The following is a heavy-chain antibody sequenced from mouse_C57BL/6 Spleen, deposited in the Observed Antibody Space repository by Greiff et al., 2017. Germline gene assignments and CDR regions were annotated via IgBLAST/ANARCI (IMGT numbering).Heavy chain of an antibody. D-gene: IGHD2-1*01. J-gene: IGHJ3*01. Sequence: EVQLQQSGPELVKPGASVKISCKASGYTFTDYYMNWVKQSHGKSLEWIGDINPNNGGTSYNQKFKGKATLTVDKSSSTAYMELRSLTSEDSAVYYCGGGNYGEFAYWGQGTLVTVSA. CDR3: GGGNYGEFAY. CDR2: INPNNGGT. V-gene: IGHV1-26*01. CDR1: GYTFTDYY.